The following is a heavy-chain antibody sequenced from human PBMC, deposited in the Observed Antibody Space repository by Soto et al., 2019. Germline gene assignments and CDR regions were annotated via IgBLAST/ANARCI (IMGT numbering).Heavy chain of an antibody. J-gene: IGHJ4*02. Sequence: SETLSLTCTVSGDSISSGNYNWTWIRQHPGKGLEWIGYIYYTGSTYYNPSLKSRITISEDRSKNQFSLKLSSVTAADTAVYFCARGRGEAGGPFDYWGQGTLVTVSS. CDR1: GDSISSGNYN. CDR3: ARGRGEAGGPFDY. V-gene: IGHV4-31*03. D-gene: IGHD3-10*01. CDR2: IYYTGST.